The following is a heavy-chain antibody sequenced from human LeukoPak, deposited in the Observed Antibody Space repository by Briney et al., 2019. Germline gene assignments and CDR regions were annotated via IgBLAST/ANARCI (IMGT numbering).Heavy chain of an antibody. J-gene: IGHJ4*02. D-gene: IGHD3-10*01. V-gene: IGHV1-46*01. CDR1: GYTFTSYY. Sequence: ASVKVSCKASGYTFTSYYMHWVRQAPGQGLEWMGIINPSGGSTSHAQKFQGRVTMTRDTSTSTVYMELSSLRSEDTAVYYCARAPPTMVRGLRVGYYFDYWGQGTLVTVSS. CDR2: INPSGGST. CDR3: ARAPPTMVRGLRVGYYFDY.